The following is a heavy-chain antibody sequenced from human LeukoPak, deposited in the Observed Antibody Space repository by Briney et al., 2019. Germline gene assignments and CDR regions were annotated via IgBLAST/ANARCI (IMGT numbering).Heavy chain of an antibody. J-gene: IGHJ4*02. D-gene: IGHD3-22*01. CDR1: GFTFSSYS. CDR2: ISGGGGST. V-gene: IGHV3-23*01. CDR3: AKAYYYDSSGYYYVPVPYLL. Sequence: GGSLRLSCAASGFTFSSYSMNWVRQAPGKGLEWVSGISGGGGSTYYADSVKGRFTISRDNSKNTLYLQMNSLRAEDTAVYYCAKAYYYDSSGYYYVPVPYLLWGQGTLVTVSS.